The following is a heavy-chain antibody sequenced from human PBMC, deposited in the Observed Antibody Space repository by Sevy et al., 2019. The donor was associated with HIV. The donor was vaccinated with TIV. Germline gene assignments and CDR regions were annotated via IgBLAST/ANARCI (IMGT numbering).Heavy chain of an antibody. J-gene: IGHJ6*02. V-gene: IGHV3-7*01. D-gene: IGHD2-2*01. CDR1: GFTFSSYW. CDR2: IKHDGSEK. Sequence: GGSLRLSCAASGFTFSSYWMSWVRQAPGKGLEWVANIKHDGSEKYYVDSVKGRFTISRDNAKNSLYLQTNSLRAEDTAVYYCAREGYCSSTSCYYYYYYGMDVWGQGTTVTISS. CDR3: AREGYCSSTSCYYYYYYGMDV.